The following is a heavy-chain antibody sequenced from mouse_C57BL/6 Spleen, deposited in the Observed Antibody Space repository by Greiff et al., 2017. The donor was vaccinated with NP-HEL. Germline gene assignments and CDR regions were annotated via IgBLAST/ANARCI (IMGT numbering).Heavy chain of an antibody. V-gene: IGHV3-1*01. D-gene: IGHD2-2*01. CDR2: ISYSGST. J-gene: IGHJ3*01. CDR3: ARWGYDAWFAY. Sequence: DVKLQESGPGMVKPSQSLSLTCTVTGYSITSGYDWHWIRHFPGNKLEWMGYISYSGSTNYNPSLKSRISITHDTSKNHFFLKLNSVTTEDTATYYCARWGYDAWFAYWGQGTLVTVSA. CDR1: GYSITSGYD.